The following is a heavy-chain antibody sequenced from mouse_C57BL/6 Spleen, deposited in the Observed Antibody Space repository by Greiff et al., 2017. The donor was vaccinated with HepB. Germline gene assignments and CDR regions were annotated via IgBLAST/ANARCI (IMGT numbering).Heavy chain of an antibody. CDR1: GYTFTSYG. CDR3: AREGGGNSFDY. V-gene: IGHV1-81*01. CDR2: IYPRSGNT. J-gene: IGHJ2*01. Sequence: QVQLQQSGAELARPGASVKLSCKASGYTFTSYGISWVKQRTGPGLEWIGEIYPRSGNTYYNEKFKGKATLTADKSSSTAYMELRSLTSEDSAVYFCAREGGGNSFDYWGQGTTLTVSS.